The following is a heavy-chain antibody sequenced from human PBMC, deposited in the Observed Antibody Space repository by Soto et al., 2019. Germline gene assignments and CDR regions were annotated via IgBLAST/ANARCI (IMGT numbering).Heavy chain of an antibody. CDR1: GGTFSSYA. Sequence: GASVKVSCKASGGTFSSYAISWVRQAPGQGLEWMGGIIPIFGTANYAQKFQGRVTITADESTSTAYMELSSLRSEDTAVYYCARGGDLYGGNSEGDYWGQGTLVTVSS. D-gene: IGHD4-17*01. V-gene: IGHV1-69*13. CDR2: IIPIFGTA. J-gene: IGHJ4*02. CDR3: ARGGDLYGGNSEGDY.